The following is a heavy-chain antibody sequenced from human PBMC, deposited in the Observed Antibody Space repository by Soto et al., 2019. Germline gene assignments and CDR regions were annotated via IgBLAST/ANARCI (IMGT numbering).Heavy chain of an antibody. Sequence: PSETLSLTCAVSGGSISSGGYSWSWIRQPPGKGLEWIGYISHSGSTYYSPSLKSRVTISVDRSKNQFSLKLSSVTAADTAVYYCARGGLLPDYWGQGTLVTVSS. J-gene: IGHJ4*02. CDR1: GGSISSGGYS. D-gene: IGHD6-19*01. CDR2: ISHSGST. V-gene: IGHV4-30-2*01. CDR3: ARGGLLPDY.